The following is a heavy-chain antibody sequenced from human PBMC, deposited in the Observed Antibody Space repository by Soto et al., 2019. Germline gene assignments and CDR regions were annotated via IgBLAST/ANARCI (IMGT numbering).Heavy chain of an antibody. CDR3: ARFSIYYDSWSGLLGFDS. D-gene: IGHD3-3*01. CDR1: GGSFSGYY. CDR2: INHSGST. Sequence: SETLSLTCAVYGGSFSGYYWSWIRQPPGKGLEWIGEINHSGSTNYNPSLKSRVTISVDTSKNQFSLKLSSVTAADTAVYYCARFSIYYDSWSGLLGFDSWGQGALVTVSS. V-gene: IGHV4-34*01. J-gene: IGHJ4*02.